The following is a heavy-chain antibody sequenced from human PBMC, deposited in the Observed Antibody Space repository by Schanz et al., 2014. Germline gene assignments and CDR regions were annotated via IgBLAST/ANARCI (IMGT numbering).Heavy chain of an antibody. V-gene: IGHV4-34*02. D-gene: IGHD2-8*02. CDR2: INQSGTT. Sequence: QVQLQQWGAGLLKPSETLSLTCAVYGGSFSSNYWSWIRQPPGKGLEWIGKINQSGTTNYNPSLKSRVAMSVDTSKNQITMKLRSVTAADTAVYYCARDSLRGATGGYGMDVWGKGTTVTVSS. CDR3: ARDSLRGATGGYGMDV. CDR1: GGSFSSNY. J-gene: IGHJ6*04.